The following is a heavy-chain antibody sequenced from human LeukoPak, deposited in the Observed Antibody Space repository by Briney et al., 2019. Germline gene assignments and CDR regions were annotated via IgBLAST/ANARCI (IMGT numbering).Heavy chain of an antibody. V-gene: IGHV1-2*06. CDR1: GYTFTGYY. Sequence: ASVKVSCKASGYTFTGYYMHWVRQAPGQGLEWMGRINPNSGGTNYAQKVQGRVTMTRDTSINTAYMELSRLRSDDTAVYYCARVYDSSGYYYDRYAFDIWGQGTMVTVSS. D-gene: IGHD3-22*01. J-gene: IGHJ3*02. CDR2: INPNSGGT. CDR3: ARVYDSSGYYYDRYAFDI.